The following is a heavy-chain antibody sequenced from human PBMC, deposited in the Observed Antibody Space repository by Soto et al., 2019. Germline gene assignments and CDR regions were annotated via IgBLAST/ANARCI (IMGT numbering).Heavy chain of an antibody. CDR1: GGSISTTSNY. D-gene: IGHD2-2*01. J-gene: IGHJ4*02. CDR3: ARHNTGYASTWLFDY. V-gene: IGHV4-39*01. Sequence: SETLSLTCNVSGGSISTTSNYWGWIRQPPGKGLQWIGSIYSGGSIFYNPSLKSRVTISVDTSKNRFSLTLTSVTAADTAVYFCARHNTGYASTWLFDYWGQGTLVTVSS. CDR2: IYSGGSI.